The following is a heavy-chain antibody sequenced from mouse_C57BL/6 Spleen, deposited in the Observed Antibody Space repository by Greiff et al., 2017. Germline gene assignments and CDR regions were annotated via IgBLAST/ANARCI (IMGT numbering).Heavy chain of an antibody. CDR2: ISYDGSN. Sequence: EVKLQESGPGLVKPSQSLSLTCSVTGYSITSGYYWNWIRQFPGNKLEWMGYISYDGSNNYNPSLKNRISITRDTSKNQFFLKLNSVTTEDTATYYCARDTVVATFDYWGQGTTLTVSS. D-gene: IGHD1-1*01. J-gene: IGHJ2*01. CDR3: ARDTVVATFDY. V-gene: IGHV3-6*01. CDR1: GYSITSGYY.